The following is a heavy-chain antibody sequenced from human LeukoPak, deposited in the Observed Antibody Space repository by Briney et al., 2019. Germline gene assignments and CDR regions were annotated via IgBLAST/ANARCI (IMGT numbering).Heavy chain of an antibody. V-gene: IGHV4-59*08. D-gene: IGHD2-15*01. CDR1: GASISSYY. Sequence: SETLSLTCTVSGASISSYYWSWIRQPPGKGLEWILYIYYSGSTNYNPSLKSRVTISVDTSKIQFSLKLSSVTAADTAVYYCATLGYCSAGSCWGQGTMVTVSS. CDR3: ATLGYCSAGSC. J-gene: IGHJ3*01. CDR2: IYYSGST.